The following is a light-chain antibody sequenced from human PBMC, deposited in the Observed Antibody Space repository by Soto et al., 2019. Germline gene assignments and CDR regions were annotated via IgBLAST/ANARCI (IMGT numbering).Light chain of an antibody. CDR1: SSDVGSYNL. J-gene: IGLJ3*02. Sequence: QSALTQPASVSGSPGQSITISCTGTSSDVGSYNLVSWYQQHPGKAPKLMIYEGSKRPSGVSNRFSGSKSGNTASLTISGLQAEDEADYYCCSYAGSSTPWWVFGGGTKVTVL. V-gene: IGLV2-23*01. CDR3: CSYAGSSTPWWV. CDR2: EGS.